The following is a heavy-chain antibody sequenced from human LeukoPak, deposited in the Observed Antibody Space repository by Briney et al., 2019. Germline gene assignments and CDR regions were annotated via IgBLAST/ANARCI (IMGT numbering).Heavy chain of an antibody. V-gene: IGHV1-69*13. CDR2: IIPIFGTA. CDR3: ARDSAAHYYDSSGYLFDP. D-gene: IGHD3-22*01. J-gene: IGHJ5*02. Sequence: ASVKVSCKASGGTFSSYAISWVRQAPGQGLEWMGGIIPIFGTANYAQKFQGRVTITADESTSTAYMELSSLRSEDTAVYYCARDSAAHYYDSSGYLFDPWGQGTLVTVSS. CDR1: GGTFSSYA.